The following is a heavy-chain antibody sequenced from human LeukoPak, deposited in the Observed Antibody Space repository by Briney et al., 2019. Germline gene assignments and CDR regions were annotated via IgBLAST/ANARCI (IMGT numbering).Heavy chain of an antibody. CDR2: ISGSGGST. CDR3: AKDGRIVATRIFDY. Sequence: PGGSLRLSCAASGFTFSDYYMSWIRQAPGKGLEWVSYISGSGGSTYYADSVKGRFTISRDNSKNTLYLQMNSLRAEDTAVYYCAKDGRIVATRIFDYWGQGTLVTVSS. V-gene: IGHV3-23*01. D-gene: IGHD5-12*01. CDR1: GFTFSDYY. J-gene: IGHJ4*02.